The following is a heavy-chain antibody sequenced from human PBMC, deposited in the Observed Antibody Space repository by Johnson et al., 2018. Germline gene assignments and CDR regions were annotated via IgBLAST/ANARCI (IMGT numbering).Heavy chain of an antibody. CDR2: IYYGGST. D-gene: IGHD3-10*01. CDR1: HGSLSNYY. V-gene: IGHV4-59*01. CDR3: ARRSSTSDY. J-gene: IGHJ4*02. Sequence: QVQLQESGPGLVKPSETLSLTCTVSHGSLSNYYWSWIRQPPGKGLEWIGNIYYGGSTNYNPSLKRRVTISVDRSKTQFSLRLSSVTAGDTAVYYGARRSSTSDYWGQGTLVTVSS.